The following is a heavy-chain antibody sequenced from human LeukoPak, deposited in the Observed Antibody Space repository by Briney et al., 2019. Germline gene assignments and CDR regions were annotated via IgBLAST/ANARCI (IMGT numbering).Heavy chain of an antibody. CDR3: ARDSAGAAASPDY. Sequence: ASVKVSCKASGCTFTGYYMHWVRQAPGQGLEWMGWINPNSGGTNYAQKFQGRVTMTRDTSISTAYMELSRLRSDDTAVYYCARDSAGAAASPDYWGQGTLVTVSS. CDR2: INPNSGGT. D-gene: IGHD6-13*01. CDR1: GCTFTGYY. V-gene: IGHV1-2*02. J-gene: IGHJ4*02.